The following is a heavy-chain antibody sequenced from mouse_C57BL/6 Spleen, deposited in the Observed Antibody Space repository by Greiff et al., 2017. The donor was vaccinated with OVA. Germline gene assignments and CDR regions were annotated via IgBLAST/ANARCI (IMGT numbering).Heavy chain of an antibody. J-gene: IGHJ1*03. CDR2: IWSGGST. Sequence: VQVVESGPGLVQPSQSLSITCTVSGFSLTSYGVHWVRQPPGKGLEWLGVIWSGGSTDYNAAFISRLSISKDNSKSQVFFKMNSLQADDTAIYYCAKGGTTVVARYFDVWGTGTTVTVSS. CDR3: AKGGTTVVARYFDV. CDR1: GFSLTSYG. V-gene: IGHV2-4*01. D-gene: IGHD1-1*01.